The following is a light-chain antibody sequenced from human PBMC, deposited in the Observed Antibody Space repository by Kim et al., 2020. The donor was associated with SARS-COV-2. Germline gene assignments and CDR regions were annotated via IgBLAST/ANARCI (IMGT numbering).Light chain of an antibody. CDR2: TAS. CDR1: QSISSSS. V-gene: IGKV3-20*01. Sequence: DIVLTQSPGTLSLSPGERATLSCRASQSISSSSLAWYQQKPGQTPRLLIYTASSRATGIPDRFSASGSGTDFTLTISRLEPEDFAVYYCQQYGSSLRTFGQGTKLEI. CDR3: QQYGSSLRT. J-gene: IGKJ1*01.